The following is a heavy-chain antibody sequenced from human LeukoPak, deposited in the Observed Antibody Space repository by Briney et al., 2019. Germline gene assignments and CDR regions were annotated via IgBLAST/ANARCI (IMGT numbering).Heavy chain of an antibody. CDR2: IIGSGGTT. J-gene: IGHJ4*02. CDR3: AKTQGYYDY. D-gene: IGHD2-15*01. CDR1: GFTFSNYA. V-gene: IGHV3-23*01. Sequence: GGSLRLSCAASGFTFSNYAMSWVRQAPGKGLDWVSVIIGSGGTTYYADSVKGRFTISRDNSKNMLYLQMNSLSAEDTAVYYCAKTQGYYDYWGQGTLVTVSS.